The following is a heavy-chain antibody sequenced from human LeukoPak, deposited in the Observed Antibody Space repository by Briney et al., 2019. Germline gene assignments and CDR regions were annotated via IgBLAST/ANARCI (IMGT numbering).Heavy chain of an antibody. CDR2: IHYSGRP. CDR3: ARYYYDGSVYGYFFDY. D-gene: IGHD3-22*01. Sequence: SETLSLTCTVSGGSISGHYWTWIRQPPGKGLEWIGQIHYSGRPDYNPSLKSRVTISVDTSKNQLSLKVTSVTGADTAVYYCARYYYDGSVYGYFFDYWGQGTLVTVSS. J-gene: IGHJ4*02. CDR1: GGSISGHY. V-gene: IGHV4-59*11.